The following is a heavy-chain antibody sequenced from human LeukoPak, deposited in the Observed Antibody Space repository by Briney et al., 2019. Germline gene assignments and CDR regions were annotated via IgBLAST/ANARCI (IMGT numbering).Heavy chain of an antibody. CDR2: MNPNSGNT. D-gene: IGHD3-10*01. CDR1: GYTFTSYD. Sequence: ASVKVSCKASGYTFTSYDINWVRQATGQGLEWMGWMNPNSGNTGYAQKFQGRVTMTRNTSISTAYMKLSSLRSEDTAVYYCAREPRIGMVRGDYYYMDVWGKGTTVTVSS. V-gene: IGHV1-8*01. J-gene: IGHJ6*03. CDR3: AREPRIGMVRGDYYYMDV.